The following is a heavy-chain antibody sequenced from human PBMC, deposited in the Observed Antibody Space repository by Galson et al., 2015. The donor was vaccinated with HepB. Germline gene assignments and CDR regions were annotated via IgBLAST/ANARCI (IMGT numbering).Heavy chain of an antibody. D-gene: IGHD6-19*01. J-gene: IGHJ4*02. Sequence: SLRLSCAASGFTFSGSSIHWVRQASGKGLEWVGHIRSKGNTYATAYAASVKGRFTISRDDSRNTAYLQMSSLETEDTAVYYCTREDNSGWYGFYFHYFDYWGQGTPVTVSS. CDR2: IRSKGNTYAT. CDR1: GFTFSGSS. CDR3: TREDNSGWYGFYFHYFDY. V-gene: IGHV3-73*01.